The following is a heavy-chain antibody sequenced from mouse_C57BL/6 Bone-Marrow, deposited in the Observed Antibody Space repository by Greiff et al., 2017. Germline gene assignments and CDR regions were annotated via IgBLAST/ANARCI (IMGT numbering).Heavy chain of an antibody. D-gene: IGHD1-1*01. J-gene: IGHJ3*01. CDR2: IWGGGST. CDR1: GFSLTSYG. CDR3: ASHYYGSSGAWFAY. V-gene: IGHV2-9*01. Sequence: VQLVESGPGLVAPSQSLSITCNVSGFSLTSYGVDWVSQPPGKGLEWLGVIWGGGSTNYNSDLMSRLSISKDNSKIQVFLKMNSLQTDDTAMYYCASHYYGSSGAWFAYWGQGTLVTVSA.